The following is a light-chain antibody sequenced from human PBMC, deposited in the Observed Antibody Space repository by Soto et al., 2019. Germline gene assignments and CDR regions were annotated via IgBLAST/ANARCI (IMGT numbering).Light chain of an antibody. CDR1: SSDVGAYNY. CDR2: EVS. Sequence: QSALTQPASVSGSPGQPITISCTGTSSDVGAYNYVSWYQLHPGKAPKLMIYEVSNRPSGVSNRFSGSKSGNTASLTISGLQAEDEADYYCSSYTSSSTLGVFGGGTKVTVL. CDR3: SSYTSSSTLGV. V-gene: IGLV2-14*01. J-gene: IGLJ3*02.